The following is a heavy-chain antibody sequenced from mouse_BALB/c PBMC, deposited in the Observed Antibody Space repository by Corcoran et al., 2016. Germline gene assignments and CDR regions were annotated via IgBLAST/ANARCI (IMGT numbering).Heavy chain of an antibody. CDR1: GFSLSTSGMS. CDR3: ARIGSGKGILYAMDY. J-gene: IGHJ4*01. Sequence: QVTLKESGPGILQPSQTLCLTCSFSGFSLSTSGMSEGWIRQPSGKGLEWLAHIWWNDDKYYNPALKSRLTSSKDTSNNQVFIKIDSVVTADTATYYCARIGSGKGILYAMDYWGQGTSVTVSS. CDR2: IWWNDDK. D-gene: IGHD1-3*01. V-gene: IGHV8-8*01.